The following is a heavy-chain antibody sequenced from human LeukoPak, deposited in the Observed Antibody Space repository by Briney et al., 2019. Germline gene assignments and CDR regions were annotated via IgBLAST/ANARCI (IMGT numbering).Heavy chain of an antibody. V-gene: IGHV4-34*01. J-gene: IGHJ4*02. D-gene: IGHD2-2*01. CDR1: GGPFSGYY. CDR3: ARASVVPAAMVGLDY. CDR2: INHSGST. Sequence: PSETLSLTCAVYGGPFSGYYWSWIRQPPGKGLEWIGEINHSGSTNYNPSLKSRVTISVDTSKNQFSLKLSSVTAADTAVYYCARASVVPAAMVGLDYWGQGTLVTVSS.